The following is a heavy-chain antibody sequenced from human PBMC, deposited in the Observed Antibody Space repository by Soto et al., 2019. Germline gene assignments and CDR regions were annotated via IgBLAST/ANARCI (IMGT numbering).Heavy chain of an antibody. CDR1: GYTFTSSG. CDR2: ISAYNGNT. CDR3: AVTGGYSYRFAEYFQH. J-gene: IGHJ1*01. Sequence: AALVKVSCKASGYTFTSSGISWVRQASGQGLEWMGWISAYNGNTNYAQKLQGRVTMTTDTSTSTAYMELRSLRSDDTAVYYCAVTGGYSYRFAEYFQHWGQGTLVTVSS. D-gene: IGHD5-18*01. V-gene: IGHV1-18*01.